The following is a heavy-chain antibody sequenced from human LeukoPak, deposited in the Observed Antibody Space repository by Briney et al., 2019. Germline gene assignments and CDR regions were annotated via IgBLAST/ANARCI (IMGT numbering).Heavy chain of an antibody. CDR1: GFTFRSYS. V-gene: IGHV3-48*01. D-gene: IGHD3-10*01. J-gene: IGHJ6*03. CDR3: ARHRELRYYMDV. CDR2: ISTSTI. Sequence: PGGSLRPSCGASGFTFRSYSMNWVRQAPGKGLEWVSYISTSTIYYADSVKGRFTISRDNAENSLYLQMNSLRAEDTAVYYCARHRELRYYMDVWGKGTTVTVSS.